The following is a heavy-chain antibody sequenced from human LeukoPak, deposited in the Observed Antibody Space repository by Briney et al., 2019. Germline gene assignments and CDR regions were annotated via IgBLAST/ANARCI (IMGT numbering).Heavy chain of an antibody. V-gene: IGHV3-23*01. CDR1: GFTFSSYA. CDR3: AKGRKAAAGTILSRFDP. J-gene: IGHJ5*02. CDR2: ISGSGGST. D-gene: IGHD6-13*01. Sequence: GGSLRLSCAASGFTFSSYAMSWVRQAPGKGLEWVSAISGSGGSTYYADSVKGRFTISRDNSKNTLYLQMNSLRAEDTAVYYCAKGRKAAAGTILSRFDPWGQGTLVTVSS.